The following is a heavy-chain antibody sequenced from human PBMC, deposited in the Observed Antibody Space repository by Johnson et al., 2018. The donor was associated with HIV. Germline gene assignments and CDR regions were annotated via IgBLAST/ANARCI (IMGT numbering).Heavy chain of an antibody. CDR1: GFTFSSYG. CDR3: AKDMKGANGAFDI. D-gene: IGHD2-8*01. CDR2: IWYDGINK. Sequence: QVQLVESGGGVVQPGRSLRLSCAAFGFTFSSYGIHWVRQAPGKGLEWVAVIWYDGINKYYADSVKGRFTISRDNAKNSLYLQMNSLRAEDTALYYCAKDMKGANGAFDIWGEGTMVTVSS. J-gene: IGHJ3*02. V-gene: IGHV3-33*03.